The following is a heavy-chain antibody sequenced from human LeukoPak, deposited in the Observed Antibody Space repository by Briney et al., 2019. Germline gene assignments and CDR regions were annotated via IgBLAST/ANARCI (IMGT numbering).Heavy chain of an antibody. CDR3: SRGLHDYGDSNYYFDQ. J-gene: IGHJ4*02. CDR1: GFSFGDDA. D-gene: IGHD4-17*01. Sequence: TGGSLRLSCTASGFSFGDDAWSWFRQAPGKGLEFVCFIRKKGYGETTDYAASVRGRFTISRDDAKSIAYLQMNSLEIEDTALYYCSRGLHDYGDSNYYFDQWGRGTQVTVSS. V-gene: IGHV3-49*03. CDR2: IRKKGYGETT.